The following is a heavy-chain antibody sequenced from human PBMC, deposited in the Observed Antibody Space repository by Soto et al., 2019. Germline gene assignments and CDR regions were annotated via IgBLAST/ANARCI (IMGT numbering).Heavy chain of an antibody. D-gene: IGHD3-22*01. CDR1: GFSLTSRGVG. CDR2: IYWADDK. CDR3: AHSRDSYDSSGYYRGSFEC. J-gene: IGHJ4*02. Sequence: SGPTLVNPTQTLPLTCTFSGFSLTSRGVGVGWIRQPPGKALEWLALIYWADDKRYSPSLKTRLSISKDTSKNQVVLTITNMDPVDTSTYSCAHSRDSYDSSGYYRGSFECWGRGTRVTVCS. V-gene: IGHV2-5*02.